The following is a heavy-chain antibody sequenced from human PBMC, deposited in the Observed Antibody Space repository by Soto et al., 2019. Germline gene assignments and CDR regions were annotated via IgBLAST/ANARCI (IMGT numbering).Heavy chain of an antibody. CDR3: ARDCSGGSCYPGMDV. V-gene: IGHV3-21*01. CDR2: ISSRGYF. J-gene: IGHJ6*02. Sequence: PGGSLGLSGAASGFHFNSYTINWVRPAPGKRLGWLSSISSRGYFFSTDSVRGRFTISRDNAKNSVYLQINRLRAEDTAVYFCARDCSGGSCYPGMDVWGQGRTVTASS. D-gene: IGHD2-15*01. CDR1: GFHFNSYT.